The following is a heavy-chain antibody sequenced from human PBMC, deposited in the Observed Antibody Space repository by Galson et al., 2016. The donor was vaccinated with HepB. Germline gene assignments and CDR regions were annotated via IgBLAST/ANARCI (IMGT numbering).Heavy chain of an antibody. CDR2: ISNTGGT. J-gene: IGHJ4*02. V-gene: IGHV4-31*03. CDR1: DGSIRSGGYY. D-gene: IGHD5-18*01. CDR3: ARGRGYTYGYGRYFDY. Sequence: LSLTCSVSDGSIRSGGYYGSWIRQHPGKGLEWIGYISNTGGTQYNPSLKSRVTISLDTSKNHFSLRLSAVTAADTAGYYCARGRGYTYGYGRYFDYWGQGTPVTGSS.